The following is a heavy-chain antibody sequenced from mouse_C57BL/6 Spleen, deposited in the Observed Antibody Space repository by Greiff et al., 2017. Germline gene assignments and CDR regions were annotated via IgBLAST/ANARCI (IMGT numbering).Heavy chain of an antibody. CDR3: ARDLYGSSYFDY. CDR2: ISYDGSN. V-gene: IGHV3-6*01. Sequence: EVHLVESGPGLVKPSQSLSLTCSVTGYSITSGYYWNWIRQFPGNKLEWMGYISYDGSNNYNPSLKNRISITRDTSKNQFFLKLNSVTTEDTATYYCARDLYGSSYFDYWGQGTTLTVSS. J-gene: IGHJ2*01. CDR1: GYSITSGYY. D-gene: IGHD1-1*01.